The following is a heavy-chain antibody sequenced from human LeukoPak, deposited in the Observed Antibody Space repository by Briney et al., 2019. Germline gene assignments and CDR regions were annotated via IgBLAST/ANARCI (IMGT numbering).Heavy chain of an antibody. J-gene: IGHJ4*02. CDR2: ISGSGGST. CDR1: GSTFSDYA. Sequence: GGSLRLSCSASGSTFSDYAMSWFRQAPGKGLEWVSAISGSGGSTYYADSVKGRFTISRDNSKNTLYLQMNSLRAEDTAVYYCAKGGSSVLYGSGRFDYWGQGTLVTVSS. V-gene: IGHV3-23*01. D-gene: IGHD3-10*01. CDR3: AKGGSSVLYGSGRFDY.